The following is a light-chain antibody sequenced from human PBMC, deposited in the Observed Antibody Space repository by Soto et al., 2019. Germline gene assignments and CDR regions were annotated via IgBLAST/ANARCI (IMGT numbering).Light chain of an antibody. V-gene: IGLV2-23*01. CDR2: EGS. J-gene: IGLJ1*01. CDR3: CSYAGSSTSYV. Sequence: QSALTQPASVSGSPGQSITISCTGTSSDVGSYNLVSWYQQHPGKAPKLMIYEGSKRPSGVSNPFSGSKSGNTASLTISGLQAEDEADYYCCSYAGSSTSYVFGTGTKLTVL. CDR1: SSDVGSYNL.